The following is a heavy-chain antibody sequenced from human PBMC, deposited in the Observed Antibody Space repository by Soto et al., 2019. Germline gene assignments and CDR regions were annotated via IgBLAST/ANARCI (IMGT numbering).Heavy chain of an antibody. CDR3: ARASTVTIDYYYYGMDV. CDR1: GGSISSGDYY. Sequence: QVQLQESGPGLVKPSQTLSLTCTVSGGSISSGDYYWSWIRQPPGKGLEWIGYIYYSGSTYYNPSLKSRVTISVDTSKNEFSLKLSSVTAADTAVYYCARASTVTIDYYYYGMDVWGQGTTVTVSS. CDR2: IYYSGST. J-gene: IGHJ6*02. D-gene: IGHD4-17*01. V-gene: IGHV4-30-4*01.